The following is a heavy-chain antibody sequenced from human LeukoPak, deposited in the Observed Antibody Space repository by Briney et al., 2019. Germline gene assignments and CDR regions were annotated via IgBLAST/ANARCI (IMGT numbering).Heavy chain of an antibody. J-gene: IGHJ4*02. V-gene: IGHV3-33*01. CDR1: GFTFSSYG. D-gene: IGHD6-13*01. CDR3: AREWQQLDRFDY. Sequence: GGSLRLSCAASGFTFSSYGMHWVRQAPGKGLEWVAVIWYDGSNKYYADSVKGRFTISRDNSKNTLYLQMNSLRAEDTAVYYCAREWQQLDRFDYWGQGTLVTVSS. CDR2: IWYDGSNK.